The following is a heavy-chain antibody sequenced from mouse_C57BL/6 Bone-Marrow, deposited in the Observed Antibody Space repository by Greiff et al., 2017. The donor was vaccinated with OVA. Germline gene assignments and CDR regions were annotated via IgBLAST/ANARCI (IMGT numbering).Heavy chain of an antibody. J-gene: IGHJ3*01. CDR1: GYTFTSYG. CDR2: IYIGNGYT. D-gene: IGHD2-13*01. V-gene: IGHV1-58*01. CDR3: AKSDVGLGFAY. Sequence: VHVKQSGAELVRPGSSVKMSCKTSGYTFTSYGINWVKQRPGQGLEWIGYIYIGNGYTEYNEKFKGKATLTSDTSSSTAYMRLSSLTSEDSAIYFCAKSDVGLGFAYWGQGTLVTVSA.